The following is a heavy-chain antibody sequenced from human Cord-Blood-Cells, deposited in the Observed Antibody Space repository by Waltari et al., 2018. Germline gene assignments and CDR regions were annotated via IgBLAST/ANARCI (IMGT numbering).Heavy chain of an antibody. J-gene: IGHJ3*02. CDR2: INHSGST. CDR1: GGSFSGYY. CDR3: ARLAVAGTGDAFDI. Sequence: QVQLQQWGAGLLKPSATLSLTCAVYGGSFSGYYWSWIRQPPGKGLEWIGEINHSGSTNYNPSLKSRVTISVDTSKNQFSLKLSSVTAADTAVYYCARLAVAGTGDAFDIWGQGTMVTDSS. D-gene: IGHD6-19*01. V-gene: IGHV4-34*01.